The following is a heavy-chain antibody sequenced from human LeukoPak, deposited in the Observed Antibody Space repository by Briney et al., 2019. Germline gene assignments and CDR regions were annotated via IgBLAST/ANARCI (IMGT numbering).Heavy chain of an antibody. CDR3: ARDFGGYCSSTSCYLGWFDP. V-gene: IGHV3-21*01. CDR2: ITSSRSYI. CDR1: GFTFSSYT. Sequence: GGSLRLSCAASGFTFSSYTMNWVRQAPGKGLEWVSSITSSRSYIYYADSVRGRFTISRDNAKNSLYLQMNSLRAEDTAVYYCARDFGGYCSSTSCYLGWFDPWGQGTVVTVSS. D-gene: IGHD2-2*01. J-gene: IGHJ5*02.